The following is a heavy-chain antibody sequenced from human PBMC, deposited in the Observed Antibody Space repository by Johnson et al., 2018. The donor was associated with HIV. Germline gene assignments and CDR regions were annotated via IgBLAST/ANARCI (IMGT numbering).Heavy chain of an antibody. CDR1: GFTFSSYG. J-gene: IGHJ3*02. CDR3: AKVHSSSSNGFDI. Sequence: QVQLVESGGGVVQPGRSLRLSCAASGFTFSSYGMHWVRQAPGKGLEWVAVIWYDGRNKYYADSVKGQFTVSRDNYKNTLYLQMNSLRGEDTAVYYCAKVHSSSSNGFDIWGQGTMVTVSS. D-gene: IGHD6-6*01. CDR2: IWYDGRNK. V-gene: IGHV3-33*06.